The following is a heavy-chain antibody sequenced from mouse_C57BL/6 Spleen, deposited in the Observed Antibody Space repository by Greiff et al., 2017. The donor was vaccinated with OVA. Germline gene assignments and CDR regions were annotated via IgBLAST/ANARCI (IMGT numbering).Heavy chain of an antibody. Sequence: QVQLQQPGAELVKPGASVKLSCKASGYTFTSYWMHWVKQRPGQGLEWIGMIHPTSGSTNYNEKFKSKATLTVDKSSSTAYMQLSSRTSEDSAVYYCARTARYVEAMDYGGQGTSVTVSA. CDR2: IHPTSGST. CDR3: ARTARYVEAMDY. D-gene: IGHD2-12*01. J-gene: IGHJ4*01. CDR1: GYTFTSYW. V-gene: IGHV1-64*01.